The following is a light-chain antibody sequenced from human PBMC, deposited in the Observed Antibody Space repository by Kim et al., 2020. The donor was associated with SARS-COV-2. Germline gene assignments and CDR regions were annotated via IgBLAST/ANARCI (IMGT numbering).Light chain of an antibody. CDR1: ESISAN. CDR3: QQYKIWPPLT. J-gene: IGKJ4*01. V-gene: IGKV3D-15*01. Sequence: PPGERATLSCRAHESISANLAWYQQKPGQAPRLLIYGASPRATGIPARFRDSGSGTEFTLIITTLQSEDFAMYYCQQYKIWPPLTFGGGTKVDIK. CDR2: GAS.